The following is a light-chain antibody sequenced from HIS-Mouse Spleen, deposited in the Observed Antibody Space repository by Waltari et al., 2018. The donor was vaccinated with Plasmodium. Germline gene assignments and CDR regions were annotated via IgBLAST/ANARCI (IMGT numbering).Light chain of an antibody. J-gene: IGKJ4*01. CDR2: AAS. CDR3: QQYYSYPLT. CDR1: QGISSY. Sequence: ALRMTQSPSSFPASTGDRFTTTCRAGQGISSYLAWYQQKPGKAPKLLIYAASTLQSGVPSRFSGSGSGTDFTLTISCLQSEDFATYYCQQYYSYPLTFGGGTKVEIK. V-gene: IGKV1-8*01.